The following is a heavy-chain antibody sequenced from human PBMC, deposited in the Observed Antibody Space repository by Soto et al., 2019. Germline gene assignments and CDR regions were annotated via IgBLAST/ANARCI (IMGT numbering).Heavy chain of an antibody. J-gene: IGHJ5*02. V-gene: IGHV4-34*01. D-gene: IGHD3-3*01. CDR3: ARNVAIDDFWSGYSRGSNWFDP. CDR2: INHSGST. CDR1: GGSFSGYY. Sequence: SETLSLTCAVYGGSFSGYYWSWIRQPPGKGLEWIGEINHSGSTNYNPSLKSRVTISVDTSKNQFSLKLSSVTAADTAVYYCARNVAIDDFWSGYSRGSNWFDPWGQGTLVTVSS.